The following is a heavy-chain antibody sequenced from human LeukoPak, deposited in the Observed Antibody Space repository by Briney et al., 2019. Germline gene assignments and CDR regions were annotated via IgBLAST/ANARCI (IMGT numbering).Heavy chain of an antibody. V-gene: IGHV1-69*04. CDR3: ARENSPYYYYGMDV. J-gene: IGHJ6*02. CDR2: IIPILGIE. CDR1: GGTFSSYA. Sequence: ASVKVSCQASGGTFSSYAISWVRQAPGQGLEWMGRIIPILGIENYAQKFQGRVTITADKSTSTAYMELSSLRSEDTAVYYCARENSPYYYYGMDVWGQGTTVTVSS.